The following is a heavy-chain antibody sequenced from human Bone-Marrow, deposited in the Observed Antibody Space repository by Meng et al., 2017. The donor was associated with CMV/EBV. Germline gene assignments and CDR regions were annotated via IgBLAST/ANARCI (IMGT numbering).Heavy chain of an antibody. D-gene: IGHD4-23*01. CDR2: TYSGGDT. Sequence: GESLKISCAPSGFSVSSNYMSWVREAPGKGLEWVSITYSGGDTYYADSVKGRFTISRDSSKITVYLHMNSLTAEDTAVYYCAGSTVVNVGGFWGRGSLVTVSS. J-gene: IGHJ4*02. V-gene: IGHV3-66*01. CDR1: GFSVSSNY. CDR3: AGSTVVNVGGF.